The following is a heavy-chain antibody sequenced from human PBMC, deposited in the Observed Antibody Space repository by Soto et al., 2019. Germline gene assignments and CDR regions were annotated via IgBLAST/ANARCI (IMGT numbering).Heavy chain of an antibody. V-gene: IGHV3-33*01. J-gene: IGHJ4*02. D-gene: IGHD6-13*01. CDR1: GFTFSSYG. CDR2: IWYDGSNK. Sequence: ESGGGVVQPGRSLRLSCAASGFTFSSYGMHWVRQAPGKGLEWVAVIWYDGSNKYYADSVKGRFTISRDNSKNTLYLQMNSLRAEDTAVYYCARDQALYSSSWSFDYWGQGTPVTVSS. CDR3: ARDQALYSSSWSFDY.